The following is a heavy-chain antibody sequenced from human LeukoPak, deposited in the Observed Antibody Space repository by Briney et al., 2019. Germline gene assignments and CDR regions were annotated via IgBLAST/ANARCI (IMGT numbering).Heavy chain of an antibody. D-gene: IGHD2-15*01. J-gene: IGHJ5*02. Sequence: ASVKVSCKASGYTFTGYYMHWVRQAPGQGLEWMGWINPNSGGTNYAQKFQGRVTMTRDTSISTAYMELSRLRSDDTAVYYCAREVVAVINNWFDPWGQGTLVTVSS. CDR3: AREVVAVINNWFDP. CDR1: GYTFTGYY. V-gene: IGHV1-2*02. CDR2: INPNSGGT.